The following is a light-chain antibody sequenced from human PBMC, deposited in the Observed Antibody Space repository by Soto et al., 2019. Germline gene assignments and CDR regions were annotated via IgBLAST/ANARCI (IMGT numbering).Light chain of an antibody. Sequence: DIQMTQSPSSLSASVGDRVTITCRASQSISSYLNWYQQKPGKAPKLLIYAASSLQSGVTSRFSGSVSGTDFTLTISSLQPEDFATYYCQQSYSTPRTFGQGTRLEIK. CDR1: QSISSY. J-gene: IGKJ5*01. CDR3: QQSYSTPRT. V-gene: IGKV1-39*01. CDR2: AAS.